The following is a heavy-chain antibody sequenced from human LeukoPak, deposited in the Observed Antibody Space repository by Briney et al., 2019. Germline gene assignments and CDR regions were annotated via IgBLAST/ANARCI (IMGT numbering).Heavy chain of an antibody. D-gene: IGHD1-14*01. CDR3: ARGTLREPDAFDI. CDR1: GFTFSSYS. V-gene: IGHV3-21*01. Sequence: PGGSLRLSCAASGFTFSSYSMNWVRQAPGKGLEWVSSISSSSSYIYYADSVKGRFTISRDNAKNSLYLQMNSLRAEDTAVYYCARGTLREPDAFDIWGQGTMVTVSS. CDR2: ISSSSSYI. J-gene: IGHJ3*02.